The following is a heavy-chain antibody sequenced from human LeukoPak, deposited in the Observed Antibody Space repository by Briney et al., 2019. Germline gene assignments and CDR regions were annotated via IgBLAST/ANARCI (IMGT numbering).Heavy chain of an antibody. V-gene: IGHV4-61*05. CDR1: GGSISSSSYY. CDR2: IYYSGST. Sequence: SETLSLTCTVSGGSISSSSYYWGWIRQPPGKGLEWIGYIYYSGSTNYNPSLKSRVTMSVDTSKNQFSLKLSSVTAADTAVYYCARDKRLDLHYYYMDVWGKGTTVTVSS. CDR3: ARDKRLDLHYYYMDV. D-gene: IGHD3/OR15-3a*01. J-gene: IGHJ6*03.